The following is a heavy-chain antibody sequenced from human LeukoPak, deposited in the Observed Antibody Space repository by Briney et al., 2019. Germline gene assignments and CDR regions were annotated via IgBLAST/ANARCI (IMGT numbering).Heavy chain of an antibody. CDR2: ISGVST. Sequence: WGSLRLSCAASGFTFSNYGMSWVRQAPGKGLEWVSAISGVSTSYADSVKGRFTISRDNSKNTLYLQMNSLRAEDTAVYYCAKDGDYDILTGWSYTLYYFDYWGQGTLVTVSS. V-gene: IGHV3-23*01. CDR1: GFTFSNYG. D-gene: IGHD3-9*01. J-gene: IGHJ4*02. CDR3: AKDGDYDILTGWSYTLYYFDY.